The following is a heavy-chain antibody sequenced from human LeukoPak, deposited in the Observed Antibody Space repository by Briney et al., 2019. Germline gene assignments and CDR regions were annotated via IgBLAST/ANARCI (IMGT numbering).Heavy chain of an antibody. D-gene: IGHD6-13*01. J-gene: IGHJ6*02. Sequence: GGSLRLSCAASGFTFSTYAMSWVRQAPGKGLEWVSYISSSSGYTNYADSVKGRFTISRDNAKNSLYLQMNSLRAEDTAVYYYGRGQLVGGQYYGVDVWGQGTTVTVSS. CDR3: GRGQLVGGQYYGVDV. CDR2: ISSSSGYT. V-gene: IGHV3-11*03. CDR1: GFTFSTYA.